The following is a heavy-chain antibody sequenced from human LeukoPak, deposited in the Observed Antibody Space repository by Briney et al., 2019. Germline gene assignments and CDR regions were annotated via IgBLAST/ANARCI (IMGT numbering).Heavy chain of an antibody. CDR1: GYTFTGYY. CDR2: INPNSGGT. Sequence: ASVKVSCKASGYTFTGYYMHWVRQAPGQGLGWMGWINPNSGGTNYAQKFQGRVTMTRDTSISTAYMELSRLRSDDTAVYYCARSHPKNDPYYYYGMDVWGQGTTVTVSS. CDR3: ARSHPKNDPYYYYGMDV. V-gene: IGHV1-2*02. D-gene: IGHD1-1*01. J-gene: IGHJ6*02.